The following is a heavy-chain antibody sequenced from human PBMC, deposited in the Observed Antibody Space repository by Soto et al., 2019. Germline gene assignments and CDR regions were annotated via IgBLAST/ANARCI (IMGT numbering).Heavy chain of an antibody. J-gene: IGHJ4*02. CDR3: AHFNGYEEFEY. Sequence: SVPTLVNPTQTLTLTCTFSGFSLSTSGLGVGWIRQPPGKALEWLAVIYWNDDKRYSPSLKSRLTITKGTSDNQVVLTMTNVDPVDTASYYRAHFNGYEEFEYWGQGTLVTVSS. CDR1: GFSLSTSGLG. CDR2: IYWNDDK. D-gene: IGHD5-12*01. V-gene: IGHV2-5*01.